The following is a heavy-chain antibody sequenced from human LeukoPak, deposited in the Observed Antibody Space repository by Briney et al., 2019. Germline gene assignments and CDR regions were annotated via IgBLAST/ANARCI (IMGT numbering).Heavy chain of an antibody. Sequence: GGSLRLSCAASGFTFSSYAMHWVRQAPGKGLEWVSGISWNSGSIGYADSVKGRFTISRDNAKNSLYLQMNSLRAEDTALYYCAKDTLARIWFGESNWFDPWGQGTLVTVSS. J-gene: IGHJ5*02. CDR3: AKDTLARIWFGESNWFDP. CDR1: GFTFSSYA. V-gene: IGHV3-9*01. D-gene: IGHD3-10*01. CDR2: ISWNSGSI.